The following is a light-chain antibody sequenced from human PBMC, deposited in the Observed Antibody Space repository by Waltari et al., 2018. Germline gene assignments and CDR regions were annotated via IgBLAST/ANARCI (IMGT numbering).Light chain of an antibody. Sequence: EIVLTQSPGTLSLSPGERATIPCRASQSVRGSLAWYQQKAGQAPRLLIYGASSRATGIPDRFSGSGSGTDFSLTISRLEPEDFAVYYCQHYVRLPATFGQGTKVEI. CDR1: QSVRGS. V-gene: IGKV3-20*01. CDR2: GAS. CDR3: QHYVRLPAT. J-gene: IGKJ1*01.